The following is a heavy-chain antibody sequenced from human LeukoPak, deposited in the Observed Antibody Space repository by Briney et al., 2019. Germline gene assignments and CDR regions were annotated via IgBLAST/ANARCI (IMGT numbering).Heavy chain of an antibody. J-gene: IGHJ4*02. D-gene: IGHD3-22*01. CDR2: IGPTGSDR. CDR1: GLTFSTSG. V-gene: IGHV3-21*06. Sequence: GGSLRLSCTASGLTFSTSGFNWVRQAPGKGLEWVTSIGPTGSDRYHADSIKGRFTISRDNANNFLYLQMNSLRAEDTAVYYCARVNYYDNSGYSYYWGQGTLVTVSS. CDR3: ARVNYYDNSGYSYY.